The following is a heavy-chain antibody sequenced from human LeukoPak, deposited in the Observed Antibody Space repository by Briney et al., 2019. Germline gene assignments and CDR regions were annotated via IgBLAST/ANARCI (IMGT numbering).Heavy chain of an antibody. V-gene: IGHV4-30-2*01. CDR3: ASLYSSSFIEYFQH. J-gene: IGHJ1*01. CDR2: IYHSGST. D-gene: IGHD6-13*01. CDR1: GGSISSGGYY. Sequence: PSETLSLTCTVSGGSISSGGYYWSWIRQPPGKGLEWIGYIYHSGSTYYNPSLKSRVTISVDTSKNQFSLKLSSVTAADTAVYYCASLYSSSFIEYFQHWGQGTLVTVSS.